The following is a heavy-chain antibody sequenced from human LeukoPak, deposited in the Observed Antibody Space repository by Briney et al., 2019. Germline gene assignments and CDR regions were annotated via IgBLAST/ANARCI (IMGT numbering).Heavy chain of an antibody. V-gene: IGHV3-30-3*01. CDR1: GFTFSSYA. D-gene: IGHD2-21*02. Sequence: GRSLRLSCAASGFTFSSYAMHWVRQTPGKGLAWAAVISYDGSNKYYADSVKGRFTISRDNSKNTLYLQMNSLRAEDTAVYYCARDPRYCGGDCHYFDYWGQGTLVTVSS. J-gene: IGHJ4*02. CDR2: ISYDGSNK. CDR3: ARDPRYCGGDCHYFDY.